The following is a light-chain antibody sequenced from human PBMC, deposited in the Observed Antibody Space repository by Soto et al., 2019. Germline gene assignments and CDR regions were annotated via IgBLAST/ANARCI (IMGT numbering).Light chain of an antibody. CDR2: DAS. CDR3: QQRSNWPT. J-gene: IGKJ5*01. V-gene: IGKV3-11*01. CDR1: QSVSSY. Sequence: EIVLTHAPATLYLSPGERVTRSCRASQSVSSYLAWYQQKPGQAHRLLLYDASNRATGIPARFSGSGSATDFPLTISSLEPEDLAVYYCQQRSNWPTFGQGTRLEIK.